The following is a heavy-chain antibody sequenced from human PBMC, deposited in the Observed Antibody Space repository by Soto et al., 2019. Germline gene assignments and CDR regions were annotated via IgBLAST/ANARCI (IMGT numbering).Heavy chain of an antibody. V-gene: IGHV1-69*02. CDR3: AKRSGRSSSEYYFDY. CDR2: IIPILGIA. Sequence: QVQLVQSGAEVKKPGSSVKVSCKASGGTFSSYTISWVRQAPGQGLEWMGRIIPILGIANYAQKFQGRVTITSDKATSTAYMELSSLRSEATAVYYCAKRSGRSSSEYYFDYWGQGTLVTVSS. CDR1: GGTFSSYT. J-gene: IGHJ4*02. D-gene: IGHD6-6*01.